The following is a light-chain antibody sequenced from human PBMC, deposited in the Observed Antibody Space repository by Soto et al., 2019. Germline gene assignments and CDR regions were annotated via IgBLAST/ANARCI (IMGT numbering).Light chain of an antibody. CDR1: QTISSS. J-gene: IGKJ2*01. CDR2: DAT. Sequence: DIQMTQSPSTLSASVGDRVTITCRASQTISSSLAWYQHKPGKAPKLLIFDATTLQSGVPSRFSGSGFGTEFPISITGLQPDHFATYYCQQHNDYTPVTFGQGTKLEIK. CDR3: QQHNDYTPVT. V-gene: IGKV1-5*01.